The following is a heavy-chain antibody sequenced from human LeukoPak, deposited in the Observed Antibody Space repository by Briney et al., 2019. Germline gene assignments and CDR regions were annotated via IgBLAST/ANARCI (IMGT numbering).Heavy chain of an antibody. Sequence: PSETLSLTCTVSGGSISSHYWSWIRQPPGKGLEWIGYIYYSGSTNYNPSLKSRDTISVDTSKNQFSLKLSSVTAADTAVYYCARAIPYEGFDYWGQGTLVTVSS. CDR1: GGSISSHY. V-gene: IGHV4-59*11. CDR2: IYYSGST. J-gene: IGHJ4*02. D-gene: IGHD3-22*01. CDR3: ARAIPYEGFDY.